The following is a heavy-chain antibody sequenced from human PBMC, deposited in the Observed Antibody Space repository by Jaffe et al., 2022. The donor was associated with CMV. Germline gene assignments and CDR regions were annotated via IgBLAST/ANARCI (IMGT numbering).Heavy chain of an antibody. D-gene: IGHD3-10*01. V-gene: IGHV4-39*01. Sequence: QLQLQESGPGLVKPSETLSLTCTVSGGSTSSSSDYWGWIRQPPGKGLEWIGSVIYSGTTYYNPSLKSRVTISVDTSENQFSLRLSSVTAADTAVYYCSRHSTDSGNYYRVGVYYGMDVWGQGTTVTVSS. CDR3: SRHSTDSGNYYRVGVYYGMDV. J-gene: IGHJ6*02. CDR1: GGSTSSSSDY. CDR2: VIYSGTT.